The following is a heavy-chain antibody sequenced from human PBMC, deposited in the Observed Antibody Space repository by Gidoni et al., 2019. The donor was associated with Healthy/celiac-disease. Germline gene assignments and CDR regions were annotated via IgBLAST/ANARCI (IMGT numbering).Heavy chain of an antibody. CDR3: ARSWGYCSGGSCYMGDDYGDFHFDY. J-gene: IGHJ4*02. D-gene: IGHD2-15*01. CDR1: GYTFTSYG. Sequence: QVQLVQSGAEVKKPGASVKVSCKASGYTFTSYGISWVRQAPGKGLEWMGWISAYNGNTNYAQKLQGRVTMTTDTSTSTAYMELRSLRSDDTAVYYCARSWGYCSGGSCYMGDDYGDFHFDYWGQGTLVTVSS. V-gene: IGHV1-18*01. CDR2: ISAYNGNT.